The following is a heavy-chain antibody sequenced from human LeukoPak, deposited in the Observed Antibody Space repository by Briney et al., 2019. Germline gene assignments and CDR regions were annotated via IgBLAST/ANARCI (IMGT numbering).Heavy chain of an antibody. CDR3: AKEGAIGVPYFDY. J-gene: IGHJ4*02. Sequence: PGGSLRLSCAASGFTFSNYGMHWVRRAPGKGLEWVAVISDDGSNQYYAESVKGRFIISRDNSKNTLYLQMNSLRAEDTAVYYCAKEGAIGVPYFDYWGPGTLVTVSS. V-gene: IGHV3-30*18. D-gene: IGHD1-26*01. CDR1: GFTFSNYG. CDR2: ISDDGSNQ.